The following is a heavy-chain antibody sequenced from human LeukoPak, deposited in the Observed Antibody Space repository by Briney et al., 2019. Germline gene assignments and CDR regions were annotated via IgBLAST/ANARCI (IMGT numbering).Heavy chain of an antibody. CDR3: ASQRLGGHIVVVPAASFDY. CDR1: GGTFSSYA. CDR2: IIPIFGTA. J-gene: IGHJ4*02. Sequence: ASVKVSCKASGGTFSSYAISWLRQAPGQGLEWMGGIIPIFGTANYAQKFQGRVTITADESTSTAYMELSSLRSEDTAVYYCASQRLGGHIVVVPAASFDYWGQGTLVTVSS. V-gene: IGHV1-69*13. D-gene: IGHD2-2*01.